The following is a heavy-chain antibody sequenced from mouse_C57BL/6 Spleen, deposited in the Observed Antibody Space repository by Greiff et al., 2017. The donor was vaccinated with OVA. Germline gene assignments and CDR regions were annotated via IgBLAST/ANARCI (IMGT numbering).Heavy chain of an antibody. CDR1: GYSFTDYN. J-gene: IGHJ1*03. CDR3: ARDGNYDWYFDV. Sequence: EVQLQQSGPELVKPGAPVKISCKASGYSFTDYNMNWVKQSNGKSLEWIGVINPNYGTISYNQKFKGKATLTVDQSSSTAYMQLNSLTSEDSAVDYCARDGNYDWYFDVWGTGTTVTVSS. D-gene: IGHD2-1*01. CDR2: INPNYGTI. V-gene: IGHV1-39*01.